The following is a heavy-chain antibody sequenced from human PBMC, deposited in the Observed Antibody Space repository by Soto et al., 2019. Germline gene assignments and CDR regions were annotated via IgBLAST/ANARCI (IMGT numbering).Heavy chain of an antibody. D-gene: IGHD3-3*02. CDR2: IMPIFGTP. CDR3: ARDKDRPQLGGNYYYIMDV. CDR1: GGTFSSYA. J-gene: IGHJ6*02. V-gene: IGHV1-69*12. Sequence: QVQLVQSGSEVKKPGSSVKVSCKASGGTFSSYAISWVRQVPGQGLEWMGGIMPIFGTPDYAQKFQGRVTITADESTSIAYPELSSLRSEDTGVYYCARDKDRPQLGGNYYYIMDVWGQGTTVTVSS.